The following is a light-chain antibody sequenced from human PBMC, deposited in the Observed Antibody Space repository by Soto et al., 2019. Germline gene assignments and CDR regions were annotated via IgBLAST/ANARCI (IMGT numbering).Light chain of an antibody. CDR2: EVS. CDR3: GLYVTFTTFK. V-gene: IGLV2-18*01. Sequence: QSVLTQPPSVSGSPGQSVTISCTGSSSDVGSYNRVSWYQQVPGTAPKLMIYEVSHRPSGVPDRFSGSKSGNTASLTISGLQAEDEADYYCGLYVTFTTFKFGGGTKLTVL. J-gene: IGLJ2*01. CDR1: SSDVGSYNR.